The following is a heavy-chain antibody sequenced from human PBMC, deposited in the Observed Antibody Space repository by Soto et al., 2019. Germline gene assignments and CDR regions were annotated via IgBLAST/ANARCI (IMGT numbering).Heavy chain of an antibody. Sequence: SETLSLTCAVYGGSFSGYYWSWICQPPGKGLEWIGEINHSGSTNYNPSLKSRVTTSVDTSKNQFSLKLSSVTAADTAVYYCARGFRVPRTYGSGSYYLDYWGQGTLVTVSS. D-gene: IGHD3-10*01. J-gene: IGHJ4*02. CDR2: INHSGST. CDR3: ARGFRVPRTYGSGSYYLDY. V-gene: IGHV4-34*01. CDR1: GGSFSGYY.